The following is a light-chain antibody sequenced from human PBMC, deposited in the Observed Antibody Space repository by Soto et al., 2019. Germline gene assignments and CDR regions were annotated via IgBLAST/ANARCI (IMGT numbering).Light chain of an antibody. CDR2: EVT. V-gene: IGLV2-23*02. CDR1: SGDVGGYNL. CDR3: CSYAGNSEV. J-gene: IGLJ1*01. Sequence: QSALTQPASGSGSPGQSITIPCTGTSGDVGGYNLVSWYQQHPGKAPILMIYEVTERPSGVSNRFSGSKSGNTASLTISGLQPDDEADYYCCSYAGNSEVFGTGTKLTVL.